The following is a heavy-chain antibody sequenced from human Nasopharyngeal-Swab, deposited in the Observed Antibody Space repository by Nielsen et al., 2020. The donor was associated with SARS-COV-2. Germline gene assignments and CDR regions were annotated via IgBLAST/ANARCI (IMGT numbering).Heavy chain of an antibody. Sequence: GGSLRLSCAASGFTFSSYAMSWVRQAPGKGLEWVSAISGSGGSTYYADSVKGRFTISRDNSKNTLYLQMSSLRSEDTAVYYCATVAVGATPGGAFDIWGQGTMVTVSS. D-gene: IGHD1-26*01. CDR2: ISGSGGST. CDR3: ATVAVGATPGGAFDI. J-gene: IGHJ3*02. CDR1: GFTFSSYA. V-gene: IGHV3-23*01.